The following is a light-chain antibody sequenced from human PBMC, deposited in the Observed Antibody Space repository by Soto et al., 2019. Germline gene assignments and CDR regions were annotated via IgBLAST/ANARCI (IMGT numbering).Light chain of an antibody. CDR1: SSDVGGYNY. J-gene: IGLJ2*01. Sequence: QSALTQPASVSGSPGQSITISCTGTSSDVGGYNYVSWYQQHPGKAPKLMIYDVSNRPSGVSNRFSGSKSGNTASLTISGLQAEDDADYYCSSYTSSSTLVFGGGTKPIVL. CDR3: SSYTSSSTLV. CDR2: DVS. V-gene: IGLV2-14*01.